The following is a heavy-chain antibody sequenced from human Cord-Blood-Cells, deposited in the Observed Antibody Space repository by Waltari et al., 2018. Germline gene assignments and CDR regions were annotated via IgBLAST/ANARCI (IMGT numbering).Heavy chain of an antibody. CDR2: NIPIFGTT. J-gene: IGHJ3*02. CDR1: GGTFSSYA. CDR3: ARAERGLAAGDAFDI. Sequence: QVQLVQSGAEVKKPGSSVKVSCKASGGTFSSYAISWVRQAPGQGLEWMGGNIPIFGTTNDAQKFQGRVTITADESTSTAYMELSSLRSEDTAVYYCARAERGLAAGDAFDIWGQGTMVTVSS. V-gene: IGHV1-69*12. D-gene: IGHD3-10*01.